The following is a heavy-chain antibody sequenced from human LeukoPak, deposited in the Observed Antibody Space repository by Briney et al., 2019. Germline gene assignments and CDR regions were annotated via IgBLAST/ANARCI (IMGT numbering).Heavy chain of an antibody. J-gene: IGHJ4*02. V-gene: IGHV4-39*07. CDR1: GDSITGYY. CDR3: ARRRGGSGSYYSHPDY. CDR2: IYYTGNT. D-gene: IGHD3-10*01. Sequence: PSETLSLTCSVSGDSITGYYWGWIRQPPGKGLEWIGNIYYTGNTYYNSSLKSRVTISLDTSKNQFSLKLSSVTAADTAVYYCARRRGGSGSYYSHPDYWGQGTLVTVSS.